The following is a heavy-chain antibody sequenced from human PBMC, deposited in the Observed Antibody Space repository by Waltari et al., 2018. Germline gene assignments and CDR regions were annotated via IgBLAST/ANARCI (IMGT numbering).Heavy chain of an antibody. D-gene: IGHD2-2*01. CDR1: GGSISSSSYY. Sequence: QLQLQESGPGLVKPSETLSLTCTVSGGSISSSSYYWGWLRQPPGKGLEWIGSIYYSGSTYYNPSLKSRVTISVDTSKNQFSLKLSSVTAADTAVYYCARDGVVPAAMGGWFDPWGQGTLVTVSS. J-gene: IGHJ5*02. CDR3: ARDGVVPAAMGGWFDP. CDR2: IYYSGST. V-gene: IGHV4-39*07.